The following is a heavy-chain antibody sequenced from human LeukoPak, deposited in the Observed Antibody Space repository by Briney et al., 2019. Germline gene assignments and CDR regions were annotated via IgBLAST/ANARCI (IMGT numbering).Heavy chain of an antibody. D-gene: IGHD1-26*01. CDR1: GGSISSGDYY. V-gene: IGHV4-39*07. J-gene: IGHJ4*02. CDR3: ARDGGSYGWVDY. Sequence: SETLSLTCTVSGGSISSGDYYWSWIRQPPGKGLEWIGSIYHSGSTYYNPSLKSRLTISVDTSKNQFSLKLNSVAAADTAMYYCARDGGSYGWVDYWGQGTLVTVSS. CDR2: IYHSGST.